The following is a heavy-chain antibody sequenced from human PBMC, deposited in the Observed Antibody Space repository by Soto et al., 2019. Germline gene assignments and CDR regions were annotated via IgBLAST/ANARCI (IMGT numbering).Heavy chain of an antibody. CDR1: GFTFSDYY. V-gene: IGHV3-11*01. Sequence: GGSLRLSCAASGFTFSDYYMSWTRQAPGKGLEWVSYISSSGSIIYYADSVKGRFTISRVNARNSLYLQLNSLRAEDTAVYYCARDQGYYDSSGYFDYWGQGTLVTVSS. D-gene: IGHD3-22*01. J-gene: IGHJ4*02. CDR2: ISSSGSII. CDR3: ARDQGYYDSSGYFDY.